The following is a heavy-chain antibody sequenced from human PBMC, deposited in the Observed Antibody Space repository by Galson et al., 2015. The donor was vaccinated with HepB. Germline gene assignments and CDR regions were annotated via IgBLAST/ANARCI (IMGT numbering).Heavy chain of an antibody. Sequence: SLRLSCAASGFTFSSYGMHWVRQAPGKGLEWVAFIRYDGSNKYYADSVKGRFTISRDNSKNTLYLQMNSLRAEDTAVYYCARDTWGYDFWSGYSPPGYWGQGTLVTVSS. D-gene: IGHD3-3*01. V-gene: IGHV3-30*02. CDR1: GFTFSSYG. CDR2: IRYDGSNK. CDR3: ARDTWGYDFWSGYSPPGY. J-gene: IGHJ4*02.